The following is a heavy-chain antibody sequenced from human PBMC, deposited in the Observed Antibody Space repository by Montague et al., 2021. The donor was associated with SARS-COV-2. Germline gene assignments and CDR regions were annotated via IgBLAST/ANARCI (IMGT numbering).Heavy chain of an antibody. V-gene: IGHV4-59*01. J-gene: IGHJ6*02. D-gene: IGHD5-12*01. CDR1: GGSISSYY. CDR2: IYYSGST. CDR3: ARGAGRGSGYGKYYYYYYGMDV. Sequence: SETLSLTCTVSGGSISSYYWSWIRQPPGKGLEWIGYIYYSGSTNYNPSLKSRVTISVDTSKNQFSLKLSSVTAADTAVYYCARGAGRGSGYGKYYYYYYGMDVRGQGTTVTVSS.